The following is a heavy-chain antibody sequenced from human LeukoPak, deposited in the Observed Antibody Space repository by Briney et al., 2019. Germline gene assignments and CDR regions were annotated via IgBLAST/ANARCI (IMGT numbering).Heavy chain of an antibody. J-gene: IGHJ6*03. D-gene: IGHD5-24*01. Sequence: PGRSLRLSCAASGFTFGSYGMHWVRQAPGKGLEWVAVIWYDGSNKYYADSVKGRFTISRDNSKNTLYLQMNSLRAEDTAVYYCASLGYNEANSVSYYYMDVWGKGTTVTVSS. V-gene: IGHV3-33*01. CDR1: GFTFGSYG. CDR2: IWYDGSNK. CDR3: ASLGYNEANSVSYYYMDV.